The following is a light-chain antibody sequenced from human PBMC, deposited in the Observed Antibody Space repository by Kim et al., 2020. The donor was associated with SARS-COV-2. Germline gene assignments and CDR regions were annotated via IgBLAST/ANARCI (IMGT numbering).Light chain of an antibody. Sequence: ASVGARVSITCRASQTISSYLNWYQQRPGKAPTLLIYAASSLQSGVPSRFSGSGSGTDFTLTISSLQPEDFATYYCQQSYSTPRTFGQGTKVDIK. CDR1: QTISSY. J-gene: IGKJ1*01. CDR2: AAS. V-gene: IGKV1-39*01. CDR3: QQSYSTPRT.